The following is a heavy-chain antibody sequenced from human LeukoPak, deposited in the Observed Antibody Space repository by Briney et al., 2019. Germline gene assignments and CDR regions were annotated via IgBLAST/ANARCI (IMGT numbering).Heavy chain of an antibody. Sequence: GGSLRLSCAASGFTFNSYSMNWVSQAPGKGLEWVSYISSSSRYIYYADLVKGRFTISRDNAKNSLYLQMNNLRAEDTAVYFCVGYESSWYVVDYFYGLDVWGQGTTVTVSS. D-gene: IGHD6-13*01. J-gene: IGHJ6*02. CDR2: ISSSSRYI. V-gene: IGHV3-21*01. CDR1: GFTFNSYS. CDR3: VGYESSWYVVDYFYGLDV.